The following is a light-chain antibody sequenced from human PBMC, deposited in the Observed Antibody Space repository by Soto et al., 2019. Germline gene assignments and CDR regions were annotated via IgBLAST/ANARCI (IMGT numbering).Light chain of an antibody. J-gene: IGLJ2*01. V-gene: IGLV2-14*01. CDR1: SSDVGYYNY. CDR3: SSYTTSSTQV. CDR2: EVS. Sequence: QSALTQPASVSGSPGQSITISCTGTSSDVGYYNYVSWYQQHPGKDPKLMIYEVSNRPSGVSYRFSGSKSGNTASLAISGLKAEDEADYYCSSYTTSSTQVFGGGTKLTVL.